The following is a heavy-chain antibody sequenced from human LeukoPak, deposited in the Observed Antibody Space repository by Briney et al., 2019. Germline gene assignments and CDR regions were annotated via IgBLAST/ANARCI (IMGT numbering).Heavy chain of an antibody. CDR3: ARGLAVGATFQH. J-gene: IGHJ1*01. CDR2: ISAYNGDT. CDR1: GYTFTSYS. Sequence: PSVKVSCKASGYTFTSYSISWVRQAPGQGLEWMGWISAYNGDTNYAQKLQGRVTMTTDTSTTTAYMELRSLRSDDTAVYYCARGLAVGATFQHWGQGTLVTLSS. D-gene: IGHD1-26*01. V-gene: IGHV1-18*01.